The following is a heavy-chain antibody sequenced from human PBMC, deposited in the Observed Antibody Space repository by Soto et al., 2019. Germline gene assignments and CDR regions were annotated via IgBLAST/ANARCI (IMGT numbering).Heavy chain of an antibody. Sequence: GGSLRLSCAASGFTFSSYDMHWVRQATGKGLEWVSAIGTAGDTYYPGSVKGRFTISRENAKNSLYLQMNSLRAEDMAVYYCARGGSYCSSTSCYARFDYWGQGTLVTVSS. V-gene: IGHV3-13*01. CDR2: IGTAGDT. J-gene: IGHJ4*02. D-gene: IGHD2-2*01. CDR3: ARGGSYCSSTSCYARFDY. CDR1: GFTFSSYD.